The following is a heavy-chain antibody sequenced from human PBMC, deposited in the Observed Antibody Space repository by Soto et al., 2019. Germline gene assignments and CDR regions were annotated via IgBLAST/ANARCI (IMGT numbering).Heavy chain of an antibody. CDR1: GFSFSSSV. D-gene: IGHD1-1*01. CDR3: GSDYTYNWCIDY. CDR2: TSSDESRR. Sequence: PGGSLRLSCAASGFSFSSSVMHWVRHAPGKGLEWVTVTSSDESRRFYADSVKGRFTVSRDNSKGTLYLHMSSLRVDDTAVYYCGSDYTYNWCIDYWGQGALVTVSS. J-gene: IGHJ4*02. V-gene: IGHV3-NL1*01.